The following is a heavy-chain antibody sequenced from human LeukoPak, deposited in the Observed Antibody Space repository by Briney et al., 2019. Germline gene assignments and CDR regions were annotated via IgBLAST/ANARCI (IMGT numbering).Heavy chain of an antibody. Sequence: SETLSLTCTVSGGSISTRDSYWAWIRQPPGKGLEWIGSIYYDGSTYYSPSLKSRVTMSVDTSKNQFSLKVSSVTAADTAVYYCAGPKNSGSHFYWGQGTLVTVSS. D-gene: IGHD1-26*01. CDR1: GGSISTRDSY. V-gene: IGHV4-39*01. CDR3: AGPKNSGSHFY. J-gene: IGHJ4*02. CDR2: IYYDGST.